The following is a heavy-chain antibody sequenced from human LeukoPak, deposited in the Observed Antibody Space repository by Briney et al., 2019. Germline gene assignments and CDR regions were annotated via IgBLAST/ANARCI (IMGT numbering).Heavy chain of an antibody. CDR2: IKQDGSEK. CDR1: GFTFSSYW. V-gene: IGHV3-7*03. J-gene: IGHJ6*02. CDR3: ARHDYGDYPPHYYGMDV. Sequence: GGSLRLSCAASGFTFSSYWMSWVRQAPGKGLEWVANIKQDGSEKYYVDSVKGRFTISRDSAKNSLYLQMNSLRAEDTAVYYCARHDYGDYPPHYYGMDVWGQGTTVTVSS. D-gene: IGHD4-17*01.